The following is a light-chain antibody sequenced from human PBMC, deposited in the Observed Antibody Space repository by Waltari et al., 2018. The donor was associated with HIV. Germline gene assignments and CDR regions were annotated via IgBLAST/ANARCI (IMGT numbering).Light chain of an antibody. J-gene: IGLJ1*01. Sequence: SYVLDQPPSVSVAPGKTARITCGGHNIGSKSVHWYQQKPGQAPVVVIYYDSDRPSGIPERFSGANSGNTATMTISRVEAGDEADYDCQVWDSSSDAYVFGTGTKVTVL. CDR3: QVWDSSSDAYV. CDR1: NIGSKS. V-gene: IGLV3-21*04. CDR2: YDS.